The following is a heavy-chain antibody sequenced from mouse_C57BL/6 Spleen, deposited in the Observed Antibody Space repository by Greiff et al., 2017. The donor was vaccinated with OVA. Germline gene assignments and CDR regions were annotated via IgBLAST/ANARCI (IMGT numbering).Heavy chain of an antibody. D-gene: IGHD4-1*01. J-gene: IGHJ2*01. V-gene: IGHV2-2*01. Sequence: VKLMESGPGLVQPSQSLSITCTVSGFSLTSYGVHWVRQSPGKGLEWLGVIWSGGSTDYNAAFISRLSISKDNSKSQVFFKMNSLQADDTAIYYCARSKLGRGYYFDYWGQGTTLTVSS. CDR1: GFSLTSYG. CDR3: ARSKLGRGYYFDY. CDR2: IWSGGST.